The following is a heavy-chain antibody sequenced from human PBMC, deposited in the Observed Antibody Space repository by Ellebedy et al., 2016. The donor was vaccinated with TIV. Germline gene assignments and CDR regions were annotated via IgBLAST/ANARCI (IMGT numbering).Heavy chain of an antibody. D-gene: IGHD3-16*01. Sequence: GESLKISCAASGFTFSSYSMNWVRQAPGRGLEWISYISTIGTTIDSSDSVKGRFTISRDNAKNSLFLQMNSLRAEDTAVYYCARGDAYDAFDVWGPGTMVTVSS. CDR2: ISTIGTTI. CDR1: GFTFSSYS. J-gene: IGHJ3*01. CDR3: ARGDAYDAFDV. V-gene: IGHV3-48*04.